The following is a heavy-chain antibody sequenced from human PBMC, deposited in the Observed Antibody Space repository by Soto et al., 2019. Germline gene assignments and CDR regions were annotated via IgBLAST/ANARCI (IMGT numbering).Heavy chain of an antibody. V-gene: IGHV1-18*01. D-gene: IGHD3-22*01. CDR3: AQDYYDSSGYNWFDP. CDR1: GYTFTSYG. Sequence: ASVKVSCKASGYTFTSYGISWVRQAPGQGLEWMGWISAYNGNTNYAQKLQGRVTMTTDTSTSTAYMELRSLRPDDTAVYYCAQDYYDSSGYNWFDPWGQGTLVTVSS. J-gene: IGHJ5*02. CDR2: ISAYNGNT.